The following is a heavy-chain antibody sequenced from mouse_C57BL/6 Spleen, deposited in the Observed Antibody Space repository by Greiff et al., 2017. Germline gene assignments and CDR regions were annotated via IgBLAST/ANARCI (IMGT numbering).Heavy chain of an antibody. Sequence: VQVVESGAELVRPGTSVTMSCPASGYTFTNYWLGWAKQRPGHGLEWIGDIYPGGGYTNYNEKFKGKATLTEDKSSSTAYMQFSSLTSEDSAIYYCARESDGSRYFDYGGQGTTLTVSS. V-gene: IGHV1-63*01. J-gene: IGHJ2*01. CDR3: ARESDGSRYFDY. D-gene: IGHD2-3*01. CDR2: IYPGGGYT. CDR1: GYTFTNYW.